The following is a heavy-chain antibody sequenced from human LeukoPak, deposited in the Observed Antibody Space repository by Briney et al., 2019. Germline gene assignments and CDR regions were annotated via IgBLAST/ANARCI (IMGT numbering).Heavy chain of an antibody. CDR3: TRELRGYSYDSY. CDR2: ISGSGSDT. Sequence: GGSLRLSCAASGFTFSDYYMSWIRQAPGKGLEWVSYISGSGSDTNYADSVRGRFTISRDNAESSLYLQMNSLRAEDTALYYCTRELRGYSYDSYWGQGILVTVS. D-gene: IGHD5-12*01. J-gene: IGHJ4*02. V-gene: IGHV3-11*06. CDR1: GFTFSDYY.